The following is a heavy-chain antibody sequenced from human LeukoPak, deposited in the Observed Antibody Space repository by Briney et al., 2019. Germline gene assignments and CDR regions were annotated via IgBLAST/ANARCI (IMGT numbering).Heavy chain of an antibody. CDR3: ARLQYCSGTSCYWFDP. CDR2: IYHTGST. D-gene: IGHD2-2*01. CDR1: GGSISSGLYS. Sequence: TSQTLSLTCDVSGGSISSGLYSWSWLRQPLGKGLEWIGYIYHTGSTYYNPSLKSRVTMSVETSNNLFSLRPSSVTAADTAVYYCARLQYCSGTSCYWFDPWGQGTLVTVSS. V-gene: IGHV4-30-2*01. J-gene: IGHJ5*02.